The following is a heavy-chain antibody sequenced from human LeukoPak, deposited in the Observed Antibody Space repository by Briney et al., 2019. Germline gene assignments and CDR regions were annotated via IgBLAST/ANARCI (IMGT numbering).Heavy chain of an antibody. V-gene: IGHV4-4*07. D-gene: IGHD2-21*02. CDR1: GVSISDYS. CDR3: ARDRTAPRQRFFDY. J-gene: IGHJ4*02. Sequence: RPSETQSLTCSVSGVSISDYSWSWIRQPAGKGLEFIGRLSSSANTYYSPSLKSRITLSMDTSKNHFSLNLTSVTAADTAVYYCARDRTAPRQRFFDYWGKGILVTVSS. CDR2: LSSSANT.